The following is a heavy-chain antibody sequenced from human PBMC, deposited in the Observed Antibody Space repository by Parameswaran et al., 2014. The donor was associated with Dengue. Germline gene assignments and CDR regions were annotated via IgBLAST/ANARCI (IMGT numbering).Heavy chain of an antibody. V-gene: IGHV3-21*01. D-gene: IGHD2-21*01. CDR3: ARKVPGDLYYYYYYGMDV. CDR2: ISSSSSYI. Sequence: WIRQPPGKGLEWVSSISSSSSYIYYADSVKGRFTISRDNAKNSLYLQMNSLRAEDTAVYYCARKVPGDLYYYYYYGMDVWGQGTTVTVSS. J-gene: IGHJ6*02.